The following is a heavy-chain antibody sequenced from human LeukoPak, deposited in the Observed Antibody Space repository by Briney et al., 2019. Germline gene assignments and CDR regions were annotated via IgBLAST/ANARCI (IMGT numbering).Heavy chain of an antibody. V-gene: IGHV3-21*01. D-gene: IGHD1-26*01. CDR2: ISSSSSYI. CDR1: GFTFSSYS. CDR3: ARDQRSGSYYNYYYGMDV. J-gene: IGHJ6*02. Sequence: GGSLRLSCAASGFTFSSYSMNWVRQAPGKGPEWVSSISSSSSYIYYADSVKGRFTISRDNAKNSLYLQMNSLRAEDTAVYYCARDQRSGSYYNYYYGMDVWGQGTTVTVSS.